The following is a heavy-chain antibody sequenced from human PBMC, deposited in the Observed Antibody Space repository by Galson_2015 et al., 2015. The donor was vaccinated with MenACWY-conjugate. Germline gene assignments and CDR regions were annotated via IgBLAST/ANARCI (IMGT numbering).Heavy chain of an antibody. J-gene: IGHJ4*02. V-gene: IGHV4-59*11. D-gene: IGHD1-26*01. CDR2: LHYSGSP. CDR3: ARDRTRSGSYYGVDY. Sequence: ETLSLTCAVSGGSISSHYWSWIRQPPGEGLEWIGNLHYSGSPNYNPSLKSRVTMSVDMSKNQFSLKFSSVTAADTAVYYCARDRTRSGSYYGVDYWGQGTLVTVSS. CDR1: GGSISSHY.